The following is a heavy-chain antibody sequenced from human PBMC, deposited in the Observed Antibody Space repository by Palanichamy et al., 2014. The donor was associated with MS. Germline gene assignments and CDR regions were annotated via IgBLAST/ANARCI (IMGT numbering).Heavy chain of an antibody. CDR2: IIPMFGTA. V-gene: IGHV1-69*01. CDR3: ARGPDPNAYYYFY. CDR1: GGIFNTQA. Sequence: QVQLVQSGAEVRKPGSSVKVSCKASGGIFNTQAISWVRQAPGQRLEWIGGIIPMFGTANYAQKFQGRVTITAGESATTVYMDLRSLRSEDTAVYYCARGPDPNAYYYFYWGQGTLVTVSS. D-gene: IGHD3-22*01. J-gene: IGHJ4*02.